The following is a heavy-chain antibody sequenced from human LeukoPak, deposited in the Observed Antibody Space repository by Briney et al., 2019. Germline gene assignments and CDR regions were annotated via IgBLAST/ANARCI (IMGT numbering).Heavy chain of an antibody. CDR3: ARGGKDFAWFDP. J-gene: IGHJ5*02. D-gene: IGHD2-15*01. Sequence: SETLSLTCAVYGGSFSGYYWSWIRQPPGKGLEWIGEINHSGSTNYNPSLKSRVTISVVTSKNQFSLKLSSVTAADTAVYYCARGGKDFAWFDPWGQGTLVTVSS. CDR2: INHSGST. CDR1: GGSFSGYY. V-gene: IGHV4-34*01.